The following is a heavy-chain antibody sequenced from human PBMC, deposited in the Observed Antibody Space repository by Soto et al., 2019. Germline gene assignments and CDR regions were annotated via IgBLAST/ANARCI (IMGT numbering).Heavy chain of an antibody. J-gene: IGHJ5*02. CDR1: GYTFTSYD. Sequence: ASVKVSCKASGYTFTSYDINWVRQATGQGLEWMGWISAYNGNTSYAQKLQGRVTMTTDTSTSTACMELRSLRSDDTAVYYCASVGGDFWSGYYFWFDPWGQGTLVTVSS. CDR2: ISAYNGNT. CDR3: ASVGGDFWSGYYFWFDP. D-gene: IGHD3-3*01. V-gene: IGHV1-18*01.